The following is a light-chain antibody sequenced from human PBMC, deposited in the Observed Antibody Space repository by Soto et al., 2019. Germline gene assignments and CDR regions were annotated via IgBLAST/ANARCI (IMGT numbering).Light chain of an antibody. CDR2: GAS. Sequence: EIVMTQSPATLSVSPGERATLSCRASQSVSSNLAWYQQKPGQAPRLLIYGASTRATGIPARFSGSGSGTDFTLTISSLQSEDFAVYYCQQYGSIRTFGQGTKV. CDR1: QSVSSN. CDR3: QQYGSIRT. J-gene: IGKJ1*01. V-gene: IGKV3-15*01.